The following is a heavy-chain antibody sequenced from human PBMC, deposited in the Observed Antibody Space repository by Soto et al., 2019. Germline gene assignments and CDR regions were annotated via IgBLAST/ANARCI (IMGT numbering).Heavy chain of an antibody. D-gene: IGHD2-2*01. CDR1: GYTFSNFW. CDR2: INSDGSST. Sequence: PGGSLRLSCAASGYTFSNFWMHWVRQVPGKGLVWVSRINSDGSSTTYADSVKGRFTISRDNAKNTLFLQMNSLRVEDTAVYYCTRAAWDCTSASCLINHWGQGTQVTVSP. V-gene: IGHV3-74*03. CDR3: TRAAWDCTSASCLINH. J-gene: IGHJ5*02.